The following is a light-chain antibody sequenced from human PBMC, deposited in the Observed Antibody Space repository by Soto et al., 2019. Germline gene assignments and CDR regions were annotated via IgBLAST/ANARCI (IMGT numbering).Light chain of an antibody. CDR2: LGS. V-gene: IGKV2-28*01. J-gene: IGKJ3*01. Sequence: DIVMTQSPLSLPVTPGEPASISCRSSQSLLHSNGYNYLDWYLQKPGQSPQLLIYLGSNRASGVPDRFSGSGSGTDFTLKISRVEAGDVGVYYCMQALKTPPTFGPGTKVDIK. CDR3: MQALKTPPT. CDR1: QSLLHSNGYNY.